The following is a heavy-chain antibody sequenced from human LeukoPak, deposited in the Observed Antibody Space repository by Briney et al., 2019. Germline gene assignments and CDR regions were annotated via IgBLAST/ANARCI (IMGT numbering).Heavy chain of an antibody. V-gene: IGHV3-23*01. D-gene: IGHD3-3*01. CDR3: ANAITIFGVVIPRYFDY. CDR1: GSTFSSYA. J-gene: IGHJ4*02. CDR2: ISGSGGST. Sequence: GGSLRLSCAASGSTFSSYAMSWVRQAPGKGLEWVSAISGSGGSTYYADSVKGRFTISRDNSKNTLYLQMNSLRAEDTAVYYCANAITIFGVVIPRYFDYWGQGTLVTVSS.